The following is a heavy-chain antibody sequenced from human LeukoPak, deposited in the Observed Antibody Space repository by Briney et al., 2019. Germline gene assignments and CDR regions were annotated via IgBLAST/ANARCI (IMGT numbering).Heavy chain of an antibody. D-gene: IGHD3-22*01. CDR3: ARGNNDSSGYYWAPFDY. CDR1: GGSISSYY. Sequence: PSETLSLTCTVSGGSISSYYWSWIRQPPGKGLEWIGEINHSGSTNYNPSLKSRVTISVDTSKNQFSLKLSSVTAADTAVYYCARGNNDSSGYYWAPFDYWGQGTLVTVSS. CDR2: INHSGST. J-gene: IGHJ4*02. V-gene: IGHV4-34*01.